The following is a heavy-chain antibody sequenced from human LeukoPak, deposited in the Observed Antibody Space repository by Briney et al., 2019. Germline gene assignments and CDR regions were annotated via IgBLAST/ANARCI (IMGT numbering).Heavy chain of an antibody. CDR2: IGTAGDT. D-gene: IGHD3-10*01. J-gene: IGHJ6*02. CDR1: GFTFSNYD. V-gene: IGHV3-13*01. Sequence: GGSLRLSCVASGFTFSNYDMPRVRHVTGKGLEWVSAIGTAGDTYYPGSVKGRFTISRENAKNSLYIQMNSLRAGETAVYFCARATVDNYGSGNYGMDVWGQGTTVTVSS. CDR3: ARATVDNYGSGNYGMDV.